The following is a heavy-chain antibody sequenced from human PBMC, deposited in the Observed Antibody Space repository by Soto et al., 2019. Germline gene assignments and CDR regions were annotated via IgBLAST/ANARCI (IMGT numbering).Heavy chain of an antibody. V-gene: IGHV3-30*18. D-gene: IGHD6-19*01. CDR1: GFTFSNYG. CDR2: ISSDGNNK. CDR3: AKDRGSGWNYYGLDA. J-gene: IGHJ6*02. Sequence: QVQLVESGGGVVQPGRSLRFSCAASGFTFSNYGMHWVRQDQGKGLEWVAVISSDGNNKYYVDSVKGRFTISRDNSKNTLDLQMNSLRVEDTAVYDCAKDRGSGWNYYGLDAWGQGTTVTVSS.